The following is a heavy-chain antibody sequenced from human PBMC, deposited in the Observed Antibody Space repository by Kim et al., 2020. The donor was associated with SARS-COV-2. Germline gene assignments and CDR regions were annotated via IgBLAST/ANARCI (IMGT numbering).Heavy chain of an antibody. V-gene: IGHV3-23*01. CDR2: ISGSGGST. Sequence: GSLRLSCAASGFTFSSYAMSWVRQAPGKGLEWVSTISGSGGSTYYADSVKGRFTISRDNSKNTLYLQMNSLRAEDTAVYYCAKDGMALGDFGDTGWGQGTLVTVSS. CDR3: AKDGMALGDFGDTG. J-gene: IGHJ4*02. CDR1: GFTFSSYA. D-gene: IGHD3-10*01.